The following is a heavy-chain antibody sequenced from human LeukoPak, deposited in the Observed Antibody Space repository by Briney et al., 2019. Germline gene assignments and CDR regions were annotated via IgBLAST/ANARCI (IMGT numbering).Heavy chain of an antibody. CDR2: IYYSGST. CDR1: GGSISSYY. D-gene: IGHD6-13*01. V-gene: IGHV4-59*08. Sequence: SETLSLTCTVSGGSISSYYWSWIRPPPGKGLEWIGYIYYSGSTNYNPSLKSRVTISVDTSKNQFSLKLSSVTAADTAVHYCARRGSSWSQGYNWFDPWGQGTLVTVSS. J-gene: IGHJ5*02. CDR3: ARRGSSWSQGYNWFDP.